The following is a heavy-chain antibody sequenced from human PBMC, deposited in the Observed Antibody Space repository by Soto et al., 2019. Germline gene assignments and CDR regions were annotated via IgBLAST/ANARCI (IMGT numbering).Heavy chain of an antibody. V-gene: IGHV3-30*18. Sequence: GGSLRLSCAASGFTFSSYGMHWVRQAPGKGLEWVAVISYDGSNKYYADSVKGRFTISRDNSKNTLYLKMNSLRAEDTAVYYCAKDPLTTGYYYYYYGMDVWGQGTTVTVSS. CDR3: AKDPLTTGYYYYYYGMDV. CDR1: GFTFSSYG. D-gene: IGHD4-17*01. J-gene: IGHJ6*02. CDR2: ISYDGSNK.